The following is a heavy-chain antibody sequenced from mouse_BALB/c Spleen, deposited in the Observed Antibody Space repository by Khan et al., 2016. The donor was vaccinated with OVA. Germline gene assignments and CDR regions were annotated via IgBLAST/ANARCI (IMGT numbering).Heavy chain of an antibody. CDR2: ISYSGNT. CDR1: GYSITSDYA. J-gene: IGHJ2*01. V-gene: IGHV3-2*02. D-gene: IGHD1-1*01. CDR3: ARIYGGDFDY. Sequence: EVQLQESGPGLVKPSQSLSLTCTVTGYSITSDYAWNWIRQFPGNKLEWMGHISYSGNTKYNPSLKSRISITRATSKHQFFLTLNSVTTWDTATYYCARIYGGDFDYWGQGTTLTVSS.